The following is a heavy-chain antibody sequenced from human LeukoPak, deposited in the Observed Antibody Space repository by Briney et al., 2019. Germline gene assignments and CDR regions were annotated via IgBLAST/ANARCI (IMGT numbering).Heavy chain of an antibody. CDR2: VHYSFSS. CDR1: GASMNDYY. D-gene: IGHD1-26*01. CDR3: ACCSILGRTFDC. V-gene: IGHV4-59*01. Sequence: SETLSLTCTVSGASMNDYYWSWIRQPPGKGLEWIGNVHYSFSSNFSPSLKSRVTISMDTSKSQFSLRLSSVTAADTAVYYCACCSILGRTFDCWGQGTLVTVSS. J-gene: IGHJ4*02.